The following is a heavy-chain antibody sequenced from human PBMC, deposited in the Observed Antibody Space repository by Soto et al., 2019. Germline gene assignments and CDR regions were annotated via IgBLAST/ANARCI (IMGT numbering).Heavy chain of an antibody. CDR2: ISGSGGST. Sequence: GGSLRLSCAASGFTFSSYAMSWVRQAPGKGLEWVSAISGSGGSTYYADSVKGRFTISRDNSKNTLYLQMNSLRAEDPAVYYCAKDLGGGDYSIYYYYYGMDVWGQGTTVTVSS. V-gene: IGHV3-23*01. J-gene: IGHJ6*02. CDR1: GFTFSSYA. D-gene: IGHD4-17*01. CDR3: AKDLGGGDYSIYYYYYGMDV.